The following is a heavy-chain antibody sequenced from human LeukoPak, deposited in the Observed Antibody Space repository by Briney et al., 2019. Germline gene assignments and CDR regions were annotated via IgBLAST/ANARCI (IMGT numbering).Heavy chain of an antibody. D-gene: IGHD6-13*01. Sequence: GGSLTLSCAVSGFTFTSYWMNWVRQAPGKGLGWVASIRQDGNEKSYVDSVKGRFTISRDNTKNSLYLQMSSLRADDTAVYWCARDGTAAGLYFDLWGQGTLVTVSS. CDR3: ARDGTAAGLYFDL. CDR2: IRQDGNEK. CDR1: GFTFTSYW. V-gene: IGHV3-7*01. J-gene: IGHJ4*01.